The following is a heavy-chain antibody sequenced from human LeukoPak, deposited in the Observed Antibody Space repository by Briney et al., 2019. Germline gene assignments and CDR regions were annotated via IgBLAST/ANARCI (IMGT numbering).Heavy chain of an antibody. V-gene: IGHV3-21*01. J-gene: IGHJ4*02. D-gene: IGHD3-22*01. CDR2: ISSSTGYI. CDR3: ARGQSGYYPFDY. CDR1: GFTFSSYS. Sequence: RGSPEPFSAASGFTFSSYSMNWVRQAPGKGLEWVSSISSSTGYIYYADSVKGRFTISRDNAKNSLFLQMDSLRAEDTAVYYCARGQSGYYPFDYWGQGTLVTVSS.